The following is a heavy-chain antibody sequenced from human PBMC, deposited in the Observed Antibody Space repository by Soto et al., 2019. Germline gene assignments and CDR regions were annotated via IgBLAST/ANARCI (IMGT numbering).Heavy chain of an antibody. D-gene: IGHD3-10*01. V-gene: IGHV1-69*01. J-gene: IGHJ6*02. Sequence: HVQLVQAGAEVKKPGSSVRVSCKASGGTFTTYAISWVRQAPGQGLEWMGGIIPIFGSAHYAQRFQGRVTITADESTSTGYLEMSSLRSEDTAVYFCASRPGGYYYYGMNVWGQRTTVTVS. CDR1: GGTFTTYA. CDR2: IIPIFGSA. CDR3: ASRPGGYYYYGMNV.